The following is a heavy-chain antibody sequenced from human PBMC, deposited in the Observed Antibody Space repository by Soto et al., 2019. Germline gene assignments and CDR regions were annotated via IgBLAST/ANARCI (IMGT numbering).Heavy chain of an antibody. J-gene: IGHJ4*02. CDR3: ARHPGGYCSSTGCYSFDY. CDR1: GGSISSSSYY. V-gene: IGHV4-39*01. Sequence: SETLSLTCTVSGGSISSSSYYWGWIRQPPGKGLEWIGSIYYSGSTYYNPSLKSRVTISVDTSKNQFSLKLSSVTAADTAVYYCARHPGGYCSSTGCYSFDYWGQGTLVTVSS. CDR2: IYYSGST. D-gene: IGHD2-2*01.